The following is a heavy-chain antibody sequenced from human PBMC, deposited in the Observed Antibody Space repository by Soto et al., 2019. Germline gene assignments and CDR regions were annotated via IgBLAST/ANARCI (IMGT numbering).Heavy chain of an antibody. V-gene: IGHV4-31*03. CDR1: GGSISSGGYY. Sequence: PSETLSLTCTVSGGSISSGGYYWSWIRQHPGKGLEWIGYIYYSGSTYYNPSLKSRVTISVDTSKNQFSLKLSSVTAADTVVYYCASIGTYYYDSSGHDYWGQGTLVTVSS. J-gene: IGHJ4*02. D-gene: IGHD3-22*01. CDR2: IYYSGST. CDR3: ASIGTYYYDSSGHDY.